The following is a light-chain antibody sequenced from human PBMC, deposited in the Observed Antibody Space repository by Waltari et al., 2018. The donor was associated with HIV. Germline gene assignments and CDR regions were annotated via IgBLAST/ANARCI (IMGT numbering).Light chain of an antibody. CDR1: TIGRKL. J-gene: IGLJ1*01. Sequence: SYVLTPTPSVSVAPGQPARITPGGNTIGRKLWNWSHQKPGQAPVLVVYDDSDRPSGIPERFSGSNSGNTATLTISRVEAGDEADYYCQVWDSSSDHHYVFGTGTKVTVL. V-gene: IGLV3-21*02. CDR2: DDS. CDR3: QVWDSSSDHHYV.